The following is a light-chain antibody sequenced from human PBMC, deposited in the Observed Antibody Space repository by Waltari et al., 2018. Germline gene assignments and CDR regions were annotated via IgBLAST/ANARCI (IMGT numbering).Light chain of an antibody. CDR2: DVN. CDR1: NSAGCGYDF. CDR3: CSYAGADSSLL. V-gene: IGLV2-11*01. Sequence: QSALTQPRSVSGSPGQSVTIPCPGHNSAGCGYDFVSWYQQYPGKAPKLIIYDVNKRPPGVPDRFSGSKSGNTASLSISGLLNEDEADYYCCSYAGADSSLLFGGGTTLTVL. J-gene: IGLJ2*01.